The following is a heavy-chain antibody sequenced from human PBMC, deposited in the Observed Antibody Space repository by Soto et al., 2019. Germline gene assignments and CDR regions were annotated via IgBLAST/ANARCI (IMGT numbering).Heavy chain of an antibody. Sequence: GGSLRLSCAASGFTFSSYGMHWVRQAPGKGLEWVAVISYDGSNKYYADSVKGRFTISRDNSKNTLYLQMNSLRAEDTAVYYCAKAYGGYYYGSGRSPGMDVWGQGTTVTVSS. CDR3: AKAYGGYYYGSGRSPGMDV. D-gene: IGHD3-10*01. CDR1: GFTFSSYG. J-gene: IGHJ6*02. V-gene: IGHV3-30*18. CDR2: ISYDGSNK.